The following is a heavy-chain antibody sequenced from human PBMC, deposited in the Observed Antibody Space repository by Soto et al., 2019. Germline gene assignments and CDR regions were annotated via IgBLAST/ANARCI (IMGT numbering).Heavy chain of an antibody. J-gene: IGHJ2*01. CDR3: ARDRRYYDILTGYYTPAGWYFDL. Sequence: QVQLVVSGGGVVQPGRSLRLSCAASGFTFSSYGMHWVRQAPGKGLEWVAVIWYDGSNKYYADSVKGRFTISRDNSKNTLYLQMNSLRAEDTAVYYCARDRRYYDILTGYYTPAGWYFDLWGRGTLVTVSS. CDR1: GFTFSSYG. D-gene: IGHD3-9*01. CDR2: IWYDGSNK. V-gene: IGHV3-33*01.